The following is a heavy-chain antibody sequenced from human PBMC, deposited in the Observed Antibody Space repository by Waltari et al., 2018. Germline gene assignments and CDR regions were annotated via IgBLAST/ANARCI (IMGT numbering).Heavy chain of an antibody. CDR2: IKEDGSAQ. CDR1: GLAFSSSW. V-gene: IGHV3-7*01. J-gene: IGHJ4*02. CDR3: ARATNHAFDN. Sequence: EVQVVESGGGLVQPGGYLRLSCAPSGLAFSSSWISGLRQAPGQGLEWVANIKEDGSAQYYLDSVRGRFTISRDNTKNSLFLQMNSLRAEDTAVYFCARATNHAFDNWGQGTLVTVSS.